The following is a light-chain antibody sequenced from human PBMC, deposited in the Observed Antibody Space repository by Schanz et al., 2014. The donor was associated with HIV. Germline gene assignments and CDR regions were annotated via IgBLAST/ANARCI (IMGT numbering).Light chain of an antibody. V-gene: IGKV1-5*03. J-gene: IGKJ2*01. CDR3: LQYNSYPYT. CDR2: KAS. CDR1: QSISSW. Sequence: DIQMTQSPSTVSASVGDRVTITCRASQSISSWLAWYQQKPGKAPKLLIYKASSLETGVPSTFSGSGSETEFTLTISSLQTDDFATYYCLQYNSYPYTFGQGTRLEIK.